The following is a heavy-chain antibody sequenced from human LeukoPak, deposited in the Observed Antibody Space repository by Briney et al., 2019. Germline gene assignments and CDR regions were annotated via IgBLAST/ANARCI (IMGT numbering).Heavy chain of an antibody. Sequence: GASVKVSRKASGYTFTYYAINWVRQAPGQGLEYMGWVNTNTGNPTYAQGFTGRFVFSSDSSVSTAYLQITSLKADDSAIYFCASCNDSSGYFAYWGQGTLVTVSS. V-gene: IGHV7-4-1*02. D-gene: IGHD3-22*01. CDR1: GYTFTYYA. CDR2: VNTNTGNP. J-gene: IGHJ4*02. CDR3: ASCNDSSGYFAY.